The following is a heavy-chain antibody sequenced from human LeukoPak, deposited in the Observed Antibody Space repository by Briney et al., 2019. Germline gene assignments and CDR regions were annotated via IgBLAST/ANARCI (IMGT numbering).Heavy chain of an antibody. J-gene: IGHJ4*02. Sequence: GGSLRLSCAASGFTFSTYGMSWVRQAPGKGLEWVASIKQDGSEKNYVDSVKGRFTISRDNARNSLSLQMNSLRAEDTAVFYCARDPGYSNSPYYLDYWGQGTLVTVSS. CDR1: GFTFSTYG. CDR3: ARDPGYSNSPYYLDY. V-gene: IGHV3-7*01. D-gene: IGHD5-12*01. CDR2: IKQDGSEK.